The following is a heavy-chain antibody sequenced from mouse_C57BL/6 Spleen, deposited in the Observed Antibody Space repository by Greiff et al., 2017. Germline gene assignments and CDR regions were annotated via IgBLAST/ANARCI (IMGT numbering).Heavy chain of an antibody. J-gene: IGHJ4*01. D-gene: IGHD1-1*01. CDR2: IYPRSGNT. Sequence: QVQLQQSGAELARPGASVKLSCKASGYTFTSSGISWVKQRTGQGLEWIGEIYPRSGNTYYNEKFKGKATLTADKSSSTAYMELRSLTSEDSAVYFCARGYYYGSSYDYYAMDYWGQGTSVTVSS. V-gene: IGHV1-81*01. CDR3: ARGYYYGSSYDYYAMDY. CDR1: GYTFTSSG.